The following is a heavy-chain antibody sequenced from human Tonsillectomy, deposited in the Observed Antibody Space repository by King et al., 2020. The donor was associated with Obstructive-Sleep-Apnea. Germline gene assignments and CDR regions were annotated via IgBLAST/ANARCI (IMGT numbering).Heavy chain of an antibody. J-gene: IGHJ4*02. V-gene: IGHV4-59*01. D-gene: IGHD5-12*01. CDR2: IYFSGST. Sequence: QLQESGPGLVKPSETLSLTCTVSGGSISSFYWNWIRQPPGKGLEWIGYIYFSGSTNYNPSLKSRVTISVDTSKNQFSLKLSSVTAADTAVYYCARGVVATIFDYWGQGTLVTVS. CDR1: GGSISSFY. CDR3: ARGVVATIFDY.